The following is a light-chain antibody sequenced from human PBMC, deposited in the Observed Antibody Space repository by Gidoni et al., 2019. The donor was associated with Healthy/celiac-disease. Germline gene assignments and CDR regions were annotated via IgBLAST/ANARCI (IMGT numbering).Light chain of an antibody. CDR1: QSVSSY. Sequence: EIVLTQSPATLSLSPGERATLSCRASQSVSSYLACYQQKPGQAPRLLIYDASNRATGIPARFSGSGSGTDVTLTISSLEPEDFAVYYCQQRSNWPTFGGGTKVEIK. CDR2: DAS. J-gene: IGKJ4*01. CDR3: QQRSNWPT. V-gene: IGKV3-11*01.